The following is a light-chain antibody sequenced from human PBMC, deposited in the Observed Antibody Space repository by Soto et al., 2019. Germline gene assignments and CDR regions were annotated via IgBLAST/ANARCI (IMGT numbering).Light chain of an antibody. V-gene: IGKV3-15*01. J-gene: IGKJ4*01. CDR1: KNINSN. Sequence: SVSVSPGERATLSCRASKNINSNLAWYQQKPGQAPRVVIYGASTGATDVPARFSVSRSGTEFTLTISSLQPEDFATYYCQQLESYPSTFGGGTKVDIK. CDR3: QQLESYPST. CDR2: GAS.